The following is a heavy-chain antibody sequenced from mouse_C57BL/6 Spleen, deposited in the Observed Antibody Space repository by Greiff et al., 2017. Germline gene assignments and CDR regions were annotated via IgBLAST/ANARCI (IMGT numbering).Heavy chain of an antibody. CDR3: ARYYGNYFDY. CDR1: GYTFTSYW. CDR2: IDPSDSET. V-gene: IGHV1-52*01. Sequence: QVQLQQPGAELVRPGSSVKLSCKASGYTFTSYWMHWVKQRPIQGLEWIGNIDPSDSETHYNQKFKDKATLTVATSSSTAYMQLSSLTSDDSAVYYCARYYGNYFDYGGQGTTLTVSS. J-gene: IGHJ2*01. D-gene: IGHD2-1*01.